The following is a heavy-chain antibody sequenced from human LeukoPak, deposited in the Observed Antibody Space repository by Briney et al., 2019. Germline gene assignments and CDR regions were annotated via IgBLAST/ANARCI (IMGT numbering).Heavy chain of an antibody. V-gene: IGHV3-11*01. CDR3: ARRYTSSWAFDI. CDR2: ISTSGGTI. D-gene: IGHD6-13*01. J-gene: IGHJ3*02. Sequence: GGSLRLSCAASGFTVSSNYMSWICQAPGKGLEWVSYISTSGGTIYYADSVKGRFTISRDNAKNSLYLQMNSLRAEDTAVYYCARRYTSSWAFDIWGQGTTVTVSS. CDR1: GFTVSSNY.